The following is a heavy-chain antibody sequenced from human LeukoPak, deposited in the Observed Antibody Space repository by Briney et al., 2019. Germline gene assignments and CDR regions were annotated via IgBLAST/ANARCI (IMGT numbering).Heavy chain of an antibody. D-gene: IGHD2-2*02. CDR3: ARPIFPGYCSSTSCCTVIYGMDV. CDR1: GYTFTDYD. CDR2: MNPNSGNT. Sequence: ASVKVSCKASGYTFTDYDINWVRQAPGQGPEWLGWMNPNSGNTGYVQKFQGRVTMTRDTSIRTAYMELTSLRSEDTAVYYCARPIFPGYCSSTSCCTVIYGMDVWGQGTTVTVSS. V-gene: IGHV1-8*01. J-gene: IGHJ6*02.